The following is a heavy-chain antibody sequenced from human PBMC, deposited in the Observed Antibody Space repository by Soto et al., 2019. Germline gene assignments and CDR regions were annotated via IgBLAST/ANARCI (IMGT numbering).Heavy chain of an antibody. CDR1: GGSISRYY. CDR3: ARANTIFGATGYYYMDV. CDR2: IYYSGST. V-gene: IGHV4-59*01. J-gene: IGHJ6*03. Sequence: SETLSLTCTVSGGSISRYYWSWIRQPPGKGLEWIGYIYYSGSTNYNPSLKSRVTISVDTSKNQFSLKLSSVTAADTAVYYCARANTIFGATGYYYMDVWGKGTTVTVSS. D-gene: IGHD3-3*01.